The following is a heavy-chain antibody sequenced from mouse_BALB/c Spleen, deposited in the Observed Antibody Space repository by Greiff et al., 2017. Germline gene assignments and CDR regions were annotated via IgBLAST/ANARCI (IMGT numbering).Heavy chain of an antibody. D-gene: IGHD2-4*01. CDR2: ISSGGGST. CDR1: GFAFSSYD. J-gene: IGHJ3*01. V-gene: IGHV5-12-1*01. CDR3: ARHGAMITTDGAWFAY. Sequence: EVHLVESGGGLVKPGGSLKLSCAASGFAFSSYDMSWVRQTPEKRLEWVAYISSGGGSTYYPDTVKGRFTISRDNAKNTLYLQMSSLKSEDTAMYYCARHGAMITTDGAWFAYWGQGTLVTVSA.